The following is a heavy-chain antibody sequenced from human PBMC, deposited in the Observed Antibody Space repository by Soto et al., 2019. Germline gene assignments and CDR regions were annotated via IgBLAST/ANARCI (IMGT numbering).Heavy chain of an antibody. Sequence: LRLSCAASGFTFDDYAMHWVRQAPGKGLEWVSGISWNSGSIGYADSVKGRFTISRDNAKNSLYLQMNSLRAEDTALYYCGKDIGSGGWYYYYGMDVWGQGTTVTVSS. J-gene: IGHJ6*02. CDR3: GKDIGSGGWYYYYGMDV. CDR1: GFTFDDYA. D-gene: IGHD6-19*01. V-gene: IGHV3-9*01. CDR2: ISWNSGSI.